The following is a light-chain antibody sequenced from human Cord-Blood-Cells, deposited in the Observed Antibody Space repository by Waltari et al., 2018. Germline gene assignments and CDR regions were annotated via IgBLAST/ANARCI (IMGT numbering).Light chain of an antibody. CDR3: QQYNNWQFT. Sequence: EIVMTQSPATQSVSPGERATLSCRASQRVSSNLAGYQQNPGQTPRLLIYGASTRATGSPARFSGSGSGTEFTPTISSLLSEDFSVYYCQQYNNWQFTFGPGTKVDIK. CDR1: QRVSSN. CDR2: GAS. V-gene: IGKV3-15*01. J-gene: IGKJ3*01.